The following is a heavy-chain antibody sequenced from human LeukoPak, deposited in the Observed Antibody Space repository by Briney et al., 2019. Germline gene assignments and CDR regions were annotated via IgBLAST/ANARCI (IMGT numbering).Heavy chain of an antibody. CDR3: ARGGGSPEENWFDP. V-gene: IGHV4-30-2*01. J-gene: IGHJ5*02. CDR2: IYHSGST. Sequence: SETLSLTCAVSGGSISSGGYSWIWIRQPPGKGLEWIGYIYHSGSTYYNPSLKSRVTISVDRSKNQFSLKLSSVTAADTAVYYCARGGGSPEENWFDPWGQGTLVTVSS. CDR1: GGSISSGGYS.